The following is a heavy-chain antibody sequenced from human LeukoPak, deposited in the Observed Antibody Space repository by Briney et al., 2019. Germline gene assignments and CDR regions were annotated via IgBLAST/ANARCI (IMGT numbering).Heavy chain of an antibody. CDR2: ISYDGSNK. D-gene: IGHD6-19*01. V-gene: IGHV3-30-3*01. CDR3: AREDSSGWIGYFQH. J-gene: IGHJ1*01. CDR1: GFTFSSYA. Sequence: QSGGSLRLSCAASGFTFSSYAMHWVRQAPGKGLEWVAVISYDGSNKYYADSVKGRFTISRDNSKNTLYLQMNSLRAEDTAVYYCAREDSSGWIGYFQHWGQGTLVTVSS.